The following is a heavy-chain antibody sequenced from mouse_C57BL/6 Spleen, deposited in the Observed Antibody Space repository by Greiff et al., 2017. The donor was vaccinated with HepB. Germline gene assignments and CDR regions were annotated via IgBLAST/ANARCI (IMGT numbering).Heavy chain of an antibody. CDR3: TSSLYGDAMDY. CDR1: GYTFTDYE. J-gene: IGHJ4*01. CDR2: IDPETGGT. Sequence: SGAELVRPGASVTLSCKASGYTFTDYEMHWVKQTPVHGLEWIGAIDPETGGTAYNQKFKGKAILTADKSSSTAYMELRSLTSEDSAVYYCTSSLYGDAMDYWGQGTSVTVSS. V-gene: IGHV1-15*01. D-gene: IGHD1-1*01.